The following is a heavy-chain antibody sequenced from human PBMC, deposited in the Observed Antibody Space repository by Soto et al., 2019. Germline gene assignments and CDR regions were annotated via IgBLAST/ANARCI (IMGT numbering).Heavy chain of an antibody. CDR1: GGSISSSNW. V-gene: IGHV4-4*02. CDR2: IYHSGST. CDR3: ARDGNRGDMAD. D-gene: IGHD2-15*01. Sequence: QVQLQESGPGLVKPSGTLSLTCAVSGGSISSSNWWSWVRQPPGKGLEWLGEIYHSGSTNYNPSLKSRGTISVDKSKNQFSLKLSSVTAADTAVYYCARDGNRGDMADWGQGTLVTVSS. J-gene: IGHJ4*02.